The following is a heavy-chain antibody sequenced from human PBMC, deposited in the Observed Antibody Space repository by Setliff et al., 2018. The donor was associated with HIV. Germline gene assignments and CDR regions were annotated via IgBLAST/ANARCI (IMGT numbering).Heavy chain of an antibody. CDR3: ARQGSRAYYYGYIWGSYRWDAFDI. Sequence: GESLKISCKASGYSFNTNWIVWVRQTPGKGLEWMGIIYPSDSDTKYSPSFQGQVTISVDKSINTAYLQWSSLKASDTAMYYCARQGSRAYYYGYIWGSYRWDAFDIWGQGTMVTVSS. V-gene: IGHV5-51*01. CDR1: GYSFNTNW. D-gene: IGHD3-16*02. CDR2: IYPSDSDT. J-gene: IGHJ3*02.